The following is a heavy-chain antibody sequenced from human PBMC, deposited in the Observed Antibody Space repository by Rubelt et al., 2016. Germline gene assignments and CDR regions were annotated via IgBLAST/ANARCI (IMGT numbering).Heavy chain of an antibody. CDR3: AKGLREGPYYYGMDV. CDR1: GFTFSSYG. CDR2: IRYDGSNK. V-gene: IGHV3-30*02. D-gene: IGHD1-26*01. Sequence: QVQLVESGGGVVQPGRSLRLSCAASGFTFSSYGMHWVRQAPGKGLEWVAFIRYDGSNKYYADSVKGRFTISRDNSKNTLYLQMNSLVAEDTAVYYCAKGLREGPYYYGMDVWGQGTTVTVSS. J-gene: IGHJ6*02.